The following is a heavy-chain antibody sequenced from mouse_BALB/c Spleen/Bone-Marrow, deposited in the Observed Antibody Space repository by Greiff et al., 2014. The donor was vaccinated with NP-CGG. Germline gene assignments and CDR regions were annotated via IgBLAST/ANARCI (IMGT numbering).Heavy chain of an antibody. Sequence: VQLQQSGPSLVKPSQTLSLTCSVTGDSITSGYWNWIRKFPGNKLEYMGYISYSGSTYYNPSLKSRISITRDTSKNQYYLQLNSVTTEDTATYYCAGHRYGYYYAMDYWGQGTSVTVSS. V-gene: IGHV3-8*02. D-gene: IGHD2-14*01. CDR3: AGHRYGYYYAMDY. CDR2: ISYSGST. J-gene: IGHJ4*01. CDR1: GDSITSGY.